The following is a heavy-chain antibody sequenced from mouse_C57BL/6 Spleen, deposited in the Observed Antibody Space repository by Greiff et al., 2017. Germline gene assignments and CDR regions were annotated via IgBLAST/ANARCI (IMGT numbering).Heavy chain of an antibody. CDR1: GFTFSSYA. V-gene: IGHV5-4*01. J-gene: IGHJ2*01. CDR3: ARGILTRFYFDY. Sequence: EVQGVESGGGLVKPGGSLKLSCAASGFTFSSYAMSWVRQTPEKRLAWVATISDGGSYTYYPDNVKGRFTISRDNAKNNLYLQMSHLKSEDTAMYYCARGILTRFYFDYWGQGTTLTVSS. D-gene: IGHD3-1*01. CDR2: ISDGGSYT.